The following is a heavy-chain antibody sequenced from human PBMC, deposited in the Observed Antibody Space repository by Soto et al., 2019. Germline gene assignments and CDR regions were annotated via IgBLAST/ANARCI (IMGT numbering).Heavy chain of an antibody. CDR3: ARGMVTAYYSYYGMDV. J-gene: IGHJ6*02. V-gene: IGHV1-8*01. Sequence: ASVKVSCKASGYTFTSYDINWVRQATGQGLEWMGWMNPNSGNTGYAQKFQGRVTMTRNTSISTAYMELSSLRSEDTAVYYCARGMVTAYYSYYGMDVWGHGTTVTVSS. CDR1: GYTFTSYD. CDR2: MNPNSGNT. D-gene: IGHD5-18*01.